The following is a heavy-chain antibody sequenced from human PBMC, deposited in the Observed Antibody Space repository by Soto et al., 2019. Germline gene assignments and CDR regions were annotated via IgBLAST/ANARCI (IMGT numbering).Heavy chain of an antibody. CDR2: INSDGSST. V-gene: IGHV3-74*01. CDR1: GFTFSNYW. Sequence: GESLKISCAASGFTFSNYWMHWVRQAPGKGLVCVSRINSDGSSTSYADSVKGRFTISRDNAKNTLYLQMSSLRAEDSAVYYCARVPSAIRYYYYYMDVWGKGTTVTVSS. CDR3: ARVPSAIRYYYYYMDV. J-gene: IGHJ6*03. D-gene: IGHD2-2*01.